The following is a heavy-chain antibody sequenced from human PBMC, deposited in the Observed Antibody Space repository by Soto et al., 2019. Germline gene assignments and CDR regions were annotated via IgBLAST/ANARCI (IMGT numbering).Heavy chain of an antibody. V-gene: IGHV1-69*02. CDR1: GGTFSSYT. CDR3: ARGLSGSRPLVDV. D-gene: IGHD1-26*01. J-gene: IGHJ6*02. CDR2: IIPILGIA. Sequence: QVQLVQSGAEVKKPGSSVKVSCKASGGTFSSYTISWVRQAPGQGLEWMGRIIPILGIANYAQKCQGRVTITADKSTSTAYMELSSLRSEDTAVYYCARGLSGSRPLVDVWGQGTTVTVSS.